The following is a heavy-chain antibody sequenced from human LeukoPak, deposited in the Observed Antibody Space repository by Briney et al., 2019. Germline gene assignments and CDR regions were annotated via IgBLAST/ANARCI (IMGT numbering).Heavy chain of an antibody. V-gene: IGHV4-34*01. D-gene: IGHD3-10*01. J-gene: IGHJ4*02. CDR2: INHSGST. CDR1: GGSFSGYY. CDR3: ARVGSGLGVRYYYGSGSYSQHGRPFDY. Sequence: SETLSLTCAVYGGSFSGYYWSWIRQPPGKGLEWIGEINHSGSTNYNPSLKSRATISVDTSKNQFTLKLSSVTAADTAVYYCARVGSGLGVRYYYGSGSYSQHGRPFDYWGQGTLVTVSS.